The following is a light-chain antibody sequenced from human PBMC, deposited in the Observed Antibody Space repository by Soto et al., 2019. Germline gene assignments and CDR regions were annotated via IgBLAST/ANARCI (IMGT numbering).Light chain of an antibody. CDR2: GAS. Sequence: VLTQSPGTLSLSPGEGATLSCRASQSVSSYSLAWYQQKPGQAPRLLIGGASSRATGIPDRFSGSGSGTDFTLTISRLEPEDFAVYYCHYGNSPPWTFGQGTKVDI. J-gene: IGKJ1*01. CDR1: QSVSSYS. CDR3: HYGNSPPWT. V-gene: IGKV3-20*01.